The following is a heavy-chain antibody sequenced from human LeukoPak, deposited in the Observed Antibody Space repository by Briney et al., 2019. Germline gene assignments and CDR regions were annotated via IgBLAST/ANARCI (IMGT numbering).Heavy chain of an antibody. CDR1: GGTFISYA. Sequence: ASVKVSCKASGGTFISYAISWVRQAPGQGLEWMGWISAYNGNTNYAQKLQGRVTMTTDTSTSTAYMELRSLRSDDTAVYYCARVEMATSPSDYWGQGTLVTVSS. CDR2: ISAYNGNT. CDR3: ARVEMATSPSDY. J-gene: IGHJ4*02. D-gene: IGHD5-24*01. V-gene: IGHV1-18*01.